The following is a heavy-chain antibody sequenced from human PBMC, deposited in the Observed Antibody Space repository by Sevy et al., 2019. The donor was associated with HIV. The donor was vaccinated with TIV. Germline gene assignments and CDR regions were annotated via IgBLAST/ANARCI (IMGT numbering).Heavy chain of an antibody. CDR1: GFTVSTNY. Sequence: GGSLRLSCAASGFTVSTNYMNWVRQAPGKGLEWVSLIYSSGSTFYADSVKGRFTMTRDNSENTVYLQMNSLRAEDTAVYYCARNLRFGIDAFDIWGQGTMVTVSS. V-gene: IGHV3-53*01. CDR2: IYSSGST. CDR3: ARNLRFGIDAFDI. J-gene: IGHJ3*02. D-gene: IGHD3-16*01.